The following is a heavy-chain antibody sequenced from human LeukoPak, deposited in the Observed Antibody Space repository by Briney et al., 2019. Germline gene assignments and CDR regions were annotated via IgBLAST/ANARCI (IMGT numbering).Heavy chain of an antibody. Sequence: PSGTLSLTCAVSGGSISSSNWWSWVRQPPGRGLEGIGEIYHSGSTNYNPSLKSRVTISVDKSKNQFSLKLSSVPAADTAVYYCARSYIVVVPAAPRHYYGMDVWGKGTTVTVSS. CDR3: ARSYIVVVPAAPRHYYGMDV. J-gene: IGHJ6*04. CDR1: GGSISSSNW. D-gene: IGHD2-2*01. CDR2: IYHSGST. V-gene: IGHV4-4*02.